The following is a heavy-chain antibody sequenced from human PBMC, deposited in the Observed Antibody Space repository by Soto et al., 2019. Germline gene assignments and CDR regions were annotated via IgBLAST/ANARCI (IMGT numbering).Heavy chain of an antibody. J-gene: IGHJ6*02. CDR3: ARHCSGGSCYSMAHYYYYYGMDV. CDR1: GGTFSSYA. Sequence: QVQLVQSGAEVKKPGSSVKVSCKASGGTFSSYAISWVRQAPGQGLEWMGGIIPIFGTANYAQKIQGRVTITSDESTTTAYMELSSLRSEDTAVYSCARHCSGGSCYSMAHYYYYYGMDVWGQGTTVTVSS. CDR2: IIPIFGTA. V-gene: IGHV1-69*01. D-gene: IGHD2-15*01.